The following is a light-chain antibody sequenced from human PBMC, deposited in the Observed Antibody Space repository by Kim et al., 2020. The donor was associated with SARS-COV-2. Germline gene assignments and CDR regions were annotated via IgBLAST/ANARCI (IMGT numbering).Light chain of an antibody. J-gene: IGKJ5*01. CDR2: AAS. CDR3: QQGYSSPQIT. CDR1: QSIRSH. Sequence: SFGDRAIITCRTSQSIRSHLNWYQQKPGKAPKLLIFAASSLQSGVPSRFSGSGSGTDFTLTITTLQPEDFATYYCQQGYSSPQITFGQGTRLEIK. V-gene: IGKV1-39*01.